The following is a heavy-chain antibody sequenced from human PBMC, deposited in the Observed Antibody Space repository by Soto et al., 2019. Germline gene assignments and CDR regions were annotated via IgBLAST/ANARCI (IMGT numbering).Heavy chain of an antibody. Sequence: QITLKESGPTLVKPTQTLTLTCAFSGFSLTTVGVGVGWIRQPPGKALEWLALIYWDDDKRYSPSLKTRLSNTKDTSTNQVVLMMTNMDPVDTGTYYCAHRRAFIGVVYGMDVWGQGTTVTVSS. CDR1: GFSLTTVGVG. V-gene: IGHV2-5*02. J-gene: IGHJ6*02. CDR3: AHRRAFIGVVYGMDV. D-gene: IGHD3-3*01. CDR2: IYWDDDK.